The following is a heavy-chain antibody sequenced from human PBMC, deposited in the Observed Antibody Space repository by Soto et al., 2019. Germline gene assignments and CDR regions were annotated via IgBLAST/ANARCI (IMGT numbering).Heavy chain of an antibody. Sequence: SVKVSCKASGGTFSSYAISWVRQAPGQGLEWMGGIIPIFGTANYAQKFQGRVTITADESTSTAYMELSSLRSEDTAVYYCARRFYDSSGYYYYYYYYGMDVWGQGTTVTVSS. CDR2: IIPIFGTA. CDR1: GGTFSSYA. V-gene: IGHV1-69*13. J-gene: IGHJ6*02. D-gene: IGHD3-22*01. CDR3: ARRFYDSSGYYYYYYYYGMDV.